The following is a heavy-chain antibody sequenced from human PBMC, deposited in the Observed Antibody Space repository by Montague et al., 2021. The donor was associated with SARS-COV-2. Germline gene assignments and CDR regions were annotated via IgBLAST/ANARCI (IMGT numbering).Heavy chain of an antibody. CDR1: GFTFDDYG. V-gene: IGHV3-20*04. J-gene: IGHJ6*02. D-gene: IGHD3/OR15-3a*01. CDR3: ARVRMGGALVWTGYYYYGMDV. Sequence: SLRLSCSASGFTFDDYGMSWVRQTPGKGLEWVSGINWNGGSTGYXDSVKGRFTISRDNAKNSLYLQMNSLRAEDTALYYCARVRMGGALVWTGYYYYGMDVWGQGTTVTVSS. CDR2: INWNGGST.